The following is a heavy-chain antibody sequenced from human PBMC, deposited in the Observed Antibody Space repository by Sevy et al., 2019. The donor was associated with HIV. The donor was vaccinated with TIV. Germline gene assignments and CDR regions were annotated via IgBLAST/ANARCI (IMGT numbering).Heavy chain of an antibody. Sequence: GGSLRLSFAASGFTFSSYCMNWVRQAPGKGLEWVASISNSSSYIYYADSVKGRFTISRDNAKNSLYLQMNSLRAEDTAVYYCAGDSHAEFDPWGQGTLVTVSS. V-gene: IGHV3-21*01. CDR1: GFTFSSYC. J-gene: IGHJ5*02. CDR3: AGDSHAEFDP. CDR2: ISNSSSYI.